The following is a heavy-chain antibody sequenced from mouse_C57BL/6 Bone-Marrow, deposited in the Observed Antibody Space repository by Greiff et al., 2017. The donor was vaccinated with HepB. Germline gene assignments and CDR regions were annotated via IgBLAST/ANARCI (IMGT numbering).Heavy chain of an antibody. CDR1: GFNIKDDY. Sequence: VQLQQSGAELVRPGASVKLSCTASGFNIKDDYMHWVKQRPEQGLEWIGWIDPENGDTEYASKFKGKATITADTSSNTAYLHLSSLTSEDTAVYYCTFVWLRRRGRRHYYAMDYWGQGTSVTVAS. V-gene: IGHV14-4*01. CDR2: IDPENGDT. J-gene: IGHJ4*01. CDR3: TFVWLRRRGRRHYYAMDY. D-gene: IGHD2-2*01.